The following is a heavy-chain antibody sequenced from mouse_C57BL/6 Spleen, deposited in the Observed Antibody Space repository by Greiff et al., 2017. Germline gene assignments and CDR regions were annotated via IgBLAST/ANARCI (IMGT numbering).Heavy chain of an antibody. J-gene: IGHJ4*01. CDR2: IRSKSNNYAT. Sequence: EVKVVESGGGLVQPKGSLKLSCAASGFSFNTYAMNWVRQAPGKGLEWVARIRSKSNNYATYYADSVKDRFTISRDDSESMLYLQMNNLKTEDTAMYYCVRHDLLWYAMDYWGQGTSVTVSS. CDR1: GFSFNTYA. V-gene: IGHV10-1*01. D-gene: IGHD2-10*01. CDR3: VRHDLLWYAMDY.